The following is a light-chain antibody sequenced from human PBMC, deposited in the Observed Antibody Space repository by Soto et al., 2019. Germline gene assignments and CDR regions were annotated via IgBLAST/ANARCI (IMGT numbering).Light chain of an antibody. Sequence: DIQMPQSPSSLSASLGDRVTITCRASQPISTFLNWYQQKTGRAPKLLIYGASALHSGVPSRFSGSGSGTDFTLTISSLRPEDFATYYCQHSYYTPWTFGQGTKVEIE. V-gene: IGKV1-39*01. J-gene: IGKJ1*01. CDR3: QHSYYTPWT. CDR2: GAS. CDR1: QPISTF.